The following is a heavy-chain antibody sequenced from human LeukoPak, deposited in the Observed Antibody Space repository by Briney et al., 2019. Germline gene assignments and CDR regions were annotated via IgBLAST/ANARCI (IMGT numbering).Heavy chain of an antibody. CDR1: GYTFTSYG. Sequence: ASVKVSCKASGYTFTSYGISWVRQAPGQGPEWMGVISPSGGSTTYAQKFQGRVTLTRDLSTSTDYLELSSLRSEDTAVYYCARDARHRYCSSTSCYRGWLDPWGQGTLVTVSS. V-gene: IGHV1-46*01. CDR2: ISPSGGST. CDR3: ARDARHRYCSSTSCYRGWLDP. D-gene: IGHD2-2*01. J-gene: IGHJ5*02.